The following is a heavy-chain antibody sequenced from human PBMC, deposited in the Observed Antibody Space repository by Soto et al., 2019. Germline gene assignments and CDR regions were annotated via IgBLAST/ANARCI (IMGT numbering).Heavy chain of an antibody. CDR3: ARVTSGSSDFDF. J-gene: IGHJ4*02. CDR2: LNPKSGNT. Sequence: QVQLGQCGAEVKEPGASVRVSCKASGYSFTKFDINWVRQAPGQGLKWMGWLNPKSGNTGYAQNLQGRVTMTRDTSISTAYMELRSLRSEDTALYYCARVTSGSSDFDFSGQGTLVTVSS. D-gene: IGHD6-6*01. CDR1: GYSFTKFD. V-gene: IGHV1-8*01.